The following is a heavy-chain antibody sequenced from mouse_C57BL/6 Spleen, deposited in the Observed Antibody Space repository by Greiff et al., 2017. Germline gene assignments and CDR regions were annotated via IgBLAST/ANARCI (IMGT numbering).Heavy chain of an antibody. CDR1: GYTFTSYW. CDR3: AIPIYYDYDWFAY. V-gene: IGHV1-59*01. CDR2: IDPSDSYT. D-gene: IGHD2-4*01. Sequence: VQLQQPGAELVRPGTSVKLSCKASGYTFTSYWMHWVKQRPGQGLEWIGVIDPSDSYTNYNQKFKGKATLTVDTSSSTAYMQLSSLTSEDSAVYYCAIPIYYDYDWFAYWGQGTLVTVSA. J-gene: IGHJ3*01.